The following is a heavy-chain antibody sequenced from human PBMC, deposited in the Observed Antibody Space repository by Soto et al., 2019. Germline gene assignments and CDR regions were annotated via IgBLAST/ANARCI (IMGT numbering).Heavy chain of an antibody. CDR3: AKYYYGSGSIRAFDI. J-gene: IGHJ3*02. D-gene: IGHD3-10*01. CDR2: IVGSGDNT. Sequence: VRQATGKGLEWVSSIVGSGDNTYYADSVKGRFTISRDNSKTTLYLQMNSLRAEDTAVYYCAKYYYGSGSIRAFDIWGQGTMVTVSS. V-gene: IGHV3-23*01.